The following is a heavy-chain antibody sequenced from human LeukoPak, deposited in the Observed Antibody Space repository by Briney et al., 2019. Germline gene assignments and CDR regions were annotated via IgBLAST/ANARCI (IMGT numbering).Heavy chain of an antibody. CDR3: AKSSSSYSSSWLVDY. CDR2: ISGSGGGT. CDR1: GFTFSSYA. V-gene: IGHV3-23*01. J-gene: IGHJ4*02. Sequence: GGSLRLSCAASGFTFSSYAMSWVRQAPGKGLEWVSAISGSGGGTYYADSVRGRFTISRDNSKNALYLQMNSLRAEDTAVYYCAKSSSSYSSSWLVDYWGQGTLVTVSS. D-gene: IGHD6-13*01.